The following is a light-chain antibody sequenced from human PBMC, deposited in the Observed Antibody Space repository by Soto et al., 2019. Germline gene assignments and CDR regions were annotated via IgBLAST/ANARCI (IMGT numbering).Light chain of an antibody. J-gene: IGKJ4*01. CDR3: QQYNNGPLS. CDR1: QTVYNN. CDR2: GAS. Sequence: EIVMTQSTATLSVSPGERATLSCRASQTVYNNLAWYQQKPGQAPRLLIYGASARATGIPARFSGSGSGTEFTLTISSLQSEDFVVYYCQQYNNGPLSFGGGTKVEIK. V-gene: IGKV3-15*01.